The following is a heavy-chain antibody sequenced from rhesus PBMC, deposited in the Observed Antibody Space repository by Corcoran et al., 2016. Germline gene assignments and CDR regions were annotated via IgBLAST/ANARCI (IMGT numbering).Heavy chain of an antibody. CDR1: GYSISSGYY. V-gene: IGHV4-99*01. Sequence: QVQLQESGPGLVKPSETLSLTRAVSGYSISSGYYWGWIRQPPGQGLEYIGYIRGSNGSTSSNPALKSRVPISKDTSKNQCSLKLSSVTAAETAVYYCARPARGWSIDYWGQGVLVTVSS. J-gene: IGHJ4*01. D-gene: IGHD1-1*01. CDR2: IRGSNGST. CDR3: ARPARGWSIDY.